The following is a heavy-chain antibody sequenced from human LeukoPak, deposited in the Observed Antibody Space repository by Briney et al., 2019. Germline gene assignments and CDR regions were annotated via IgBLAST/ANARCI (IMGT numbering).Heavy chain of an antibody. CDR2: ISSSSSYI. V-gene: IGHV3-21*01. Sequence: PGGSLRLSCAASGFTFSSYSTNWVRQAQGKGLEWVSSISSSSSYIYYADSVKGRFTISRDNAKNSLYLQMNSLRAEDTAVYYCARDSPQDSSWYYYYYYMDVWGKGTTVTVSS. D-gene: IGHD6-13*01. CDR1: GFTFSSYS. CDR3: ARDSPQDSSWYYYYYYMDV. J-gene: IGHJ6*03.